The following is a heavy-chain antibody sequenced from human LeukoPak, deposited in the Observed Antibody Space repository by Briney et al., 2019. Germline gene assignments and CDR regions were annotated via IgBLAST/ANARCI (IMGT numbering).Heavy chain of an antibody. CDR1: GGSISSYY. CDR3: ARLGGYQQYFDY. Sequence: SETLSLTCTVSGGSISSYYWSWIRQPPGKGLEWIGYIYYSGSTNYNPSLKSRVTISVDTSKNQLSLKLSSVTAADTAVYYCARLGGYQQYFDYWGQGTLVTVSS. V-gene: IGHV4-59*08. J-gene: IGHJ4*02. CDR2: IYYSGST. D-gene: IGHD2-15*01.